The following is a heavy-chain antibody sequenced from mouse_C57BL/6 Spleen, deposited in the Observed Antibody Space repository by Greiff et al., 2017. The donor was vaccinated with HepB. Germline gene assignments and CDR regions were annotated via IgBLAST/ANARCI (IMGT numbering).Heavy chain of an antibody. J-gene: IGHJ4*01. CDR2: IWSGGST. V-gene: IGHV2-2*01. CDR1: GFSLTSYG. Sequence: VMLVESGPGLVQPSQSLSITCTVSGFSLTSYGVHWVRQSPGKGLEWLGVIWSGGSTDYNAAFISRLSISKDNSKSQVFFKMNSLQADDTAIYYCASNYYGIYAMDYWGQGTSVTVSS. D-gene: IGHD1-1*01. CDR3: ASNYYGIYAMDY.